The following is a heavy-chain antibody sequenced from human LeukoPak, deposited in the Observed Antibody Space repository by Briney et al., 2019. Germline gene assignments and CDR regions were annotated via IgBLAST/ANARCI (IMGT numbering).Heavy chain of an antibody. CDR2: IYYSGST. V-gene: IGHV4-59*01. CDR1: GGSISSYY. CDR3: ASYSYYYDSSSYFDY. D-gene: IGHD3-22*01. Sequence: PSETLSLTRTVTGGSISSYYWSWIRQPPGKGLEWIGYIYYSGSTNYNPSLKSQVTISVDTSKNQFSLKLSSVTAADTAVYYCASYSYYYDSSSYFDYWGQGTLVTVSS. J-gene: IGHJ4*02.